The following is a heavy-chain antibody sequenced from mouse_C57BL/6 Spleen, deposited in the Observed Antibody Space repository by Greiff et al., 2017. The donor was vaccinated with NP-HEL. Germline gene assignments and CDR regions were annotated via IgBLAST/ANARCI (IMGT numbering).Heavy chain of an antibody. CDR1: GFTFSSYA. V-gene: IGHV5-4*03. CDR3: ARGGGGLRNYYAMDY. Sequence: EVNLVESGGGLVKPGGSLKLSCAASGFTFSSYAMSWVRQTPEKRLEWVATISDGGSYTYYTDNVKGRFTISRDNAKNNLYLQMSHLKSEDTAMYYCARGGGGLRNYYAMDYWGQGTSVTVSS. J-gene: IGHJ4*01. CDR2: ISDGGSYT. D-gene: IGHD2-4*01.